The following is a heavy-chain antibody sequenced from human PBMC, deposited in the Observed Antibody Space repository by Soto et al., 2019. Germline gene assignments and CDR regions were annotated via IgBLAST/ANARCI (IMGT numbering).Heavy chain of an antibody. CDR3: ARDYSYQRAMDV. CDR2: ISYDGGHK. J-gene: IGHJ6*02. CDR1: GFTFSNFA. V-gene: IGHV3-30-3*01. D-gene: IGHD2-15*01. Sequence: GGSLRLSCAASGFTFSNFAMYWFRQAPGKGLEWVTVISYDGGHKYYADSVKGRFTISRDNSKNTLYLQMNNLRAEDSAVYFCARDYSYQRAMDVWGQGTTVTVSS.